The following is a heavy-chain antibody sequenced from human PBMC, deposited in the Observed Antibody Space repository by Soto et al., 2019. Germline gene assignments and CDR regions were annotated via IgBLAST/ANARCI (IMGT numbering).Heavy chain of an antibody. CDR2: INQDGGGT. Sequence: PGGSLRLSCVASGFTFSSSFMVWVRQAPGKGLEWVANINQDGGGTYYVDSVQGRFTISRDNAKDSLFLQLNSLRGEDTAVYYCARYFRGSGRYFFDYWGQGTLVTVSS. D-gene: IGHD6-19*01. CDR3: ARYFRGSGRYFFDY. J-gene: IGHJ4*02. V-gene: IGHV3-7*03. CDR1: GFTFSSSF.